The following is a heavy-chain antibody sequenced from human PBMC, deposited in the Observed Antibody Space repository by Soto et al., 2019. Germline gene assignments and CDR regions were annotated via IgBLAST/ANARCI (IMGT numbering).Heavy chain of an antibody. CDR3: AVDGVPTSSFRYYYFRF. V-gene: IGHV3-30*04. CDR2: ISHDGRNT. Sequence: GGSLRLSCAASELPFTDYSMHWVRQTADKGLEWVAFISHDGRNTFYSDSVKGRFTISRGDSRGMLFLQMSGVTVEDTAIYYCAVDGVPTSSFRYYYFRFWGRGTLVTVSS. D-gene: IGHD3-9*01. CDR1: ELPFTDYS. J-gene: IGHJ4*02.